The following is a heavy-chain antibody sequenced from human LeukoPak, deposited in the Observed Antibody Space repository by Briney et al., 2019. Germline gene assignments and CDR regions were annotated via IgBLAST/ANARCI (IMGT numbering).Heavy chain of an antibody. D-gene: IGHD1-7*01. CDR3: AKDRRGNWNYVGAFDI. CDR2: ISEGGGRT. CDR1: GFTFSSYA. J-gene: IGHJ3*02. V-gene: IGHV3-23*01. Sequence: GGSLRLSCAASGFTFSSYAMSWVRQAPGKGLEWVSGISEGGGRTYYADSVKGRFTISRDNSKNTLYLQMNSLRAEDTAVYYCAKDRRGNWNYVGAFDIWGQGTMVTVSS.